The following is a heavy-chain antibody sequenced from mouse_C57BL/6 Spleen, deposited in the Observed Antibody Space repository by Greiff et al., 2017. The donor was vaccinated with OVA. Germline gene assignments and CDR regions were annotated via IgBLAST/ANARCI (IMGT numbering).Heavy chain of an antibody. CDR2: IDPSDSYT. D-gene: IGHD1-1*01. V-gene: IGHV1-69*01. CDR1: GYTFTSYW. Sequence: QVQLKQPGAELVMPGASVKLSCKASGYTFTSYWMHWVKQRPGQGLEWIGEIDPSDSYTNYNQKFKGKSTLTVDKSSSTAYMQLSSLTSEDSAVYYCATYGSSYNYWGQGTTLTVSS. J-gene: IGHJ2*01. CDR3: ATYGSSYNY.